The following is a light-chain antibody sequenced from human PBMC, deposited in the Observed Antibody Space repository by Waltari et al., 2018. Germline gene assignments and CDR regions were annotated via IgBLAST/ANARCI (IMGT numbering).Light chain of an antibody. CDR3: QQSYTTLT. V-gene: IGKV1-39*01. CDR1: QSIANY. Sequence: DVQMTQSTSSLSASVGDRVTITCRASQSIANYLNWYQQKPGKVPKLLIYAASSLHSGVPSRFSGSGSGTEFTLTITNLQPEDFATYYCQQSYTTLTFGGGTKVE. CDR2: AAS. J-gene: IGKJ4*01.